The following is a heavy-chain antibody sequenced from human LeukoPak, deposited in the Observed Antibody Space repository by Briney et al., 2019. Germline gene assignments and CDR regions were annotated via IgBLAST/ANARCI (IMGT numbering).Heavy chain of an antibody. D-gene: IGHD3-10*01. CDR3: ARSRGAKNYFDY. J-gene: IGHJ4*02. V-gene: IGHV3-30-3*01. CDR1: GFTFSSYA. Sequence: GGSLRLSCSASGFTFSSYAMHWVRQAPGKGLEWVAVISYDGSNKYYADSVKGRFTISRDNSKNTLYLQMNSLRAEDTAVYYCARSRGAKNYFDYWGQGTLVTVSS. CDR2: ISYDGSNK.